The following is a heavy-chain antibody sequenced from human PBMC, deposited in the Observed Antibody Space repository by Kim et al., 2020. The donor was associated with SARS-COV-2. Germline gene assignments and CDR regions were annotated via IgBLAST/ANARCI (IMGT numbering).Heavy chain of an antibody. D-gene: IGHD6-13*01. V-gene: IGHV3-11*01. J-gene: IGHJ3*02. CDR3: GGVYSSSPDDAFDI. Sequence: YADAVKGRFTNYRDNANNSLYLQMDSLRAEDTAVYYCGGVYSSSPDDAFDIWGQGTMVTVSS.